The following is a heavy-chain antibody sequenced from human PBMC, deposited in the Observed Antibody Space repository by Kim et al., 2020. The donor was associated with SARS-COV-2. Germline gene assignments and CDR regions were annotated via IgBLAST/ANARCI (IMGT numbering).Heavy chain of an antibody. CDR3: ERHHSRYYYDSSGYYYFDY. CDR2: IYYSGST. Sequence: SETLSLTCTVSGGSISSSSYYWGWIRQPPGKGLEWIGSIYYSGSTYYNPSLKSRVTISVDTSKNQFSLKLSSVTAADTAVYYCERHHSRYYYDSSGYYYFDYWGQGTLVTVSS. V-gene: IGHV4-39*01. J-gene: IGHJ4*02. CDR1: GGSISSSSYY. D-gene: IGHD3-22*01.